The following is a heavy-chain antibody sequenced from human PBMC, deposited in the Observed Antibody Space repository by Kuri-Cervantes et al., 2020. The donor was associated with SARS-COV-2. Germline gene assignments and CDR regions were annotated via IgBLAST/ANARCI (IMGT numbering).Heavy chain of an antibody. CDR1: GFTFSSYS. V-gene: IGHV3-48*01. D-gene: IGHD5-18*01. Sequence: GGSLRLSCAASGFTFSSYSMNWVRQAPGKGLEWVSYISCSSSTIYYADSVKGRFTISRDNAKNSLYLQMNSLIAADTAVYYCAIYTAMVRYFDLWGRGTLVTVSS. CDR3: AIYTAMVRYFDL. CDR2: ISCSSSTI. J-gene: IGHJ2*01.